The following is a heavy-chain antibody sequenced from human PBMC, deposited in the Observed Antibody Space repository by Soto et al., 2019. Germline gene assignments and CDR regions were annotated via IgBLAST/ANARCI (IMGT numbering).Heavy chain of an antibody. Sequence: QVQLQQWGAGLLKPSETLSLTCAVYGGSFSGYYWSWIRQPPGKGLEWIGEINHSGSTNYNPSLNSRVTISVDTSKNQFSLKLSSVTAADTAVYYCAREGPYSSSWYYWGQGTLVTVSS. CDR1: GGSFSGYY. CDR2: INHSGST. V-gene: IGHV4-34*01. CDR3: AREGPYSSSWYY. J-gene: IGHJ4*02. D-gene: IGHD6-13*01.